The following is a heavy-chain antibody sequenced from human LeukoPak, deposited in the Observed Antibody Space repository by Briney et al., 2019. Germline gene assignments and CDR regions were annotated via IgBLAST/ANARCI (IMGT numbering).Heavy chain of an antibody. CDR1: GYTFTSYG. CDR2: IRAYNGNT. CDR3: ARDLGYSSGWGGWFDP. V-gene: IGHV1-18*04. D-gene: IGHD6-19*01. Sequence: GSSVKVSCKASGYTFTSYGSSWVGQAPGQPLEWMGWIRAYNGNTNYAQKLQGRGTITTDTSTSTAYMELSSLSSDDTAVYYCARDLGYSSGWGGWFDPWGQGTLVTVSS. J-gene: IGHJ5*02.